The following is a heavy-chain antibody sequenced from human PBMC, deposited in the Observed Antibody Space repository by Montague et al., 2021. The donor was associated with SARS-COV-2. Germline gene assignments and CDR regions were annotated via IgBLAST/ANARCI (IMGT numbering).Heavy chain of an antibody. CDR2: ISWNSGSI. CDR1: GFTFDDYA. J-gene: IGHJ6*02. Sequence: SLRLSCAASGFTFDDYAMHWVRQAPGKGLEWVSGISWNSGSIGYADSVKGRFTISRDNAKDSLYLQMSSLRAEDTALYYCAKDMGPYGSGPYGMDVWGQGTTVTVSS. CDR3: AKDMGPYGSGPYGMDV. V-gene: IGHV3-9*01. D-gene: IGHD3-10*01.